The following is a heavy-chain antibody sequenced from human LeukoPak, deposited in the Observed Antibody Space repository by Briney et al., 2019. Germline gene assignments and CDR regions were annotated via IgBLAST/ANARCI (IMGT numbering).Heavy chain of an antibody. J-gene: IGHJ4*02. V-gene: IGHV3-21*01. CDR3: ARTYFYYDSSGSISFFDY. Sequence: GGSLRLSCAASGFTFSSYSMNWVRQAPGKGLEWVSSISSSSSYIYYADSVKGRFTISRNNAKNSLYLQMNSLRAEDTAVYYCARTYFYYDSSGSISFFDYWGQGTLVPVSS. CDR2: ISSSSSYI. D-gene: IGHD3-22*01. CDR1: GFTFSSYS.